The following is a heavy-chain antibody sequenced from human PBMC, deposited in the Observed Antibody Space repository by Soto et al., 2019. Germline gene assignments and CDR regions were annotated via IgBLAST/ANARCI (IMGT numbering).Heavy chain of an antibody. CDR2: IYYSGST. CDR1: DGSISSYY. J-gene: IGHJ4*02. CDR3: ARGPIQDY. D-gene: IGHD2-2*02. Sequence: PSETLSLTCTVSDGSISSYYWGWIRQPPGKGLEWIGYIYYSGSTNYNPSLKSRVTISVDTSKNQFSLKLSSVTAADTAVYYCARGPIQDYWGQGTLVTVSS. V-gene: IGHV4-59*12.